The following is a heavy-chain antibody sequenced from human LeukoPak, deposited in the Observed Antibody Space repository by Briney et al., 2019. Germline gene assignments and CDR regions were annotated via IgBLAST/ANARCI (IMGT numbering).Heavy chain of an antibody. V-gene: IGHV3-21*01. CDR3: ARVWPSSGWYL. CDR1: GFTFSSYE. J-gene: IGHJ5*02. D-gene: IGHD6-19*01. Sequence: NPGGSLRLSCAASGFTFSSYEMNWVRQAPGKGLEWVSSISSSSSYIYYADSVKGRFTISRDNAKNSLYLQMNSLRAEDTAVYYCARVWPSSGWYLWGQGTLVTVSS. CDR2: ISSSSSYI.